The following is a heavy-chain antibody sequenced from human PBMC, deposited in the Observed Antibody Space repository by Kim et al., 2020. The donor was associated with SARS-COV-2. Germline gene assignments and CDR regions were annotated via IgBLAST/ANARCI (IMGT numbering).Heavy chain of an antibody. CDR3: AKSEWLVLYLVGAIIDY. CDR1: GFTFSSYG. Sequence: GGSLRLSCAASGFTFSSYGMHWVRQAPGKGLEWVAVISYDGSNKYYADSVKGRFTISRDNSKNTLYLQMNSLRAEDTAVYYCAKSEWLVLYLVGAIIDYWGQGTLVTVS. J-gene: IGHJ4*02. D-gene: IGHD1-26*01. V-gene: IGHV3-30*18. CDR2: ISYDGSNK.